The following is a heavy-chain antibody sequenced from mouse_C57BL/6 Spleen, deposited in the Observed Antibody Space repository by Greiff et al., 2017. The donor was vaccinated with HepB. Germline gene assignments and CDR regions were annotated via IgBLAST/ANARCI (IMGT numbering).Heavy chain of an antibody. CDR3: ARPHGSSYFDY. J-gene: IGHJ2*01. V-gene: IGHV1-9*01. D-gene: IGHD1-1*01. Sequence: VQLQQSGAELMKPGASWKLSGRATGYTFPAYWLGWVKQRPGHGLEWIGEILPGSGSTNYNEKFKGKATFTADTSSNTAYMQLSSLTTEDSAIYYCARPHGSSYFDYWGQGTTLAVSS. CDR2: ILPGSGST. CDR1: GYTFPAYW.